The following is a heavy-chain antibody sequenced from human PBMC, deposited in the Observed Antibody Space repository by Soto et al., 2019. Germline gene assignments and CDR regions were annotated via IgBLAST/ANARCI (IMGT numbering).Heavy chain of an antibody. CDR3: ARGITSRLVFCYYYMDV. J-gene: IGHJ6*03. V-gene: IGHV1-2*02. CDR2: INPTNSGT. Sequence: QVQLVQSGAEVKKPGASVKVSCKASGYTFTDYYIHWVRQAPGQGLQWLGWINPTNSGTRYARSFQGRVTVTRDTSISTAYMELSSLRSDDTAVYYCARGITSRLVFCYYYMDVWGFGTTVTVSS. CDR1: GYTFTDYY.